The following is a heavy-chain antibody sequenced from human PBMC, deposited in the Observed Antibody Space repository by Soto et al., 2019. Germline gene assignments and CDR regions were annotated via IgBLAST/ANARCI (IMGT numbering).Heavy chain of an antibody. CDR1: GYTFTSYY. Sequence: ASVKVSCRASGYTFTSYYMHWVRQAPGQGLEWMGIINPSGGSTSYAQKFQGRVTMTRDTSTSTVYMELSSLRSEDTAVYYCARIGRIAVAAQNKLSADYWGQGTLVTVSS. CDR3: ARIGRIAVAAQNKLSADY. J-gene: IGHJ4*02. CDR2: INPSGGST. V-gene: IGHV1-46*01. D-gene: IGHD6-19*01.